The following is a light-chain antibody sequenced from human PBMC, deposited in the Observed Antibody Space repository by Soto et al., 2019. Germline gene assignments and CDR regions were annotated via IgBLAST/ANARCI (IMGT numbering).Light chain of an antibody. CDR2: DVS. CDR1: QSSSTW. J-gene: IGKJ1*01. CDR3: QQYNSYLWT. Sequence: DIQMTQSPSTLSASVGDRVTITCRASQSSSTWLAWYQQKPGKAPKLLIYDVSSLKSGVPSRFSGIGSVTEFTLTISSLQPDDFATYYCQQYNSYLWTFGQGTKVDIK. V-gene: IGKV1-5*01.